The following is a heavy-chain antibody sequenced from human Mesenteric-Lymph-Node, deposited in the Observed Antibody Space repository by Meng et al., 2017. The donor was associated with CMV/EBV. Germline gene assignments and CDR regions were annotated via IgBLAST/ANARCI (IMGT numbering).Heavy chain of an antibody. Sequence: ASVKVSCKPSGYTFTAYYLHWVRQAPGQGLEWMGWINHKTGGTNYAQKFQGRVTMTRDTSTSTAYMELSRLASDDTAVYYCARPAYCGANCYFNFDYWGQGTLVTVSS. CDR3: ARPAYCGANCYFNFDY. D-gene: IGHD2-21*01. CDR2: INHKTGGT. J-gene: IGHJ4*02. V-gene: IGHV1-2*02. CDR1: GYTFTAYY.